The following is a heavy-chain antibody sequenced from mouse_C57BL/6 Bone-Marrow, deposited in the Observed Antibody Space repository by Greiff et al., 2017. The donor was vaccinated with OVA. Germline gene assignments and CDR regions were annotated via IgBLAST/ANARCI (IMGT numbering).Heavy chain of an antibody. CDR2: ISSGGSYT. J-gene: IGHJ3*01. Sequence: EVQLQESGGDLVKPGGSLKLSCAASGFTFSSYGMSWVRQTPDKRLEWVATISSGGSYTYYPDSVKGRFTISRDNAKNTLYLQMSSLKSEDTAMYYCARRTNWFAYWGQGTLVTVSA. CDR3: ARRTNWFAY. V-gene: IGHV5-6*01. CDR1: GFTFSSYG.